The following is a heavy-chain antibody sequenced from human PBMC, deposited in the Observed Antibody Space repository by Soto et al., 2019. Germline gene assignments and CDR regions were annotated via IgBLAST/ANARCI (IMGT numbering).Heavy chain of an antibody. CDR2: INAGNGNT. CDR3: AGVGYYYDSSGYYDDAFDI. J-gene: IGHJ3*02. Sequence: ASVKVSCKASGYTFTSYAMHWVRQAPGQRLEWMGWINAGNGNTKYSQKFQGRVTITRDTSASTAYMELSSLRSEDTAVYYCAGVGYYYDSSGYYDDAFDIWGQGTMVTVSS. CDR1: GYTFTSYA. D-gene: IGHD3-22*01. V-gene: IGHV1-3*01.